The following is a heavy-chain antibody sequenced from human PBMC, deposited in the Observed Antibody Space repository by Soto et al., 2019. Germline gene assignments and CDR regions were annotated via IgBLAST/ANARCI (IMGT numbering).Heavy chain of an antibody. CDR2: INHSGST. Sequence: SETLSLTCAVYGGSFSGYYWSWIRQPPGKGLEWIGEINHSGSTNYNPSLKSRVTISVDTSKNQFSLKLSSVTAADTAVYYCASLGYSSSWYYYGMDVWGQGTTVTVSS. J-gene: IGHJ6*02. V-gene: IGHV4-34*01. CDR3: ASLGYSSSWYYYGMDV. CDR1: GGSFSGYY. D-gene: IGHD6-13*01.